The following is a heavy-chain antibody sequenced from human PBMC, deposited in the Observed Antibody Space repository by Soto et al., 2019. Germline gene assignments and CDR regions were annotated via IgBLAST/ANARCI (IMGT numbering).Heavy chain of an antibody. V-gene: IGHV3-33*01. D-gene: IGHD6-13*01. Sequence: GGSLRLSCAASGFTFSSYGMHWVRQAPGKGLEWVAVIWYGGSNKYYADSVKGRFTISRDNSKNTLYLQMNSLRAEDTAVYYCARDRGLPAAGRKDYYYYGMDVWGQGTTVTVSS. CDR1: GFTFSSYG. J-gene: IGHJ6*02. CDR3: ARDRGLPAAGRKDYYYYGMDV. CDR2: IWYGGSNK.